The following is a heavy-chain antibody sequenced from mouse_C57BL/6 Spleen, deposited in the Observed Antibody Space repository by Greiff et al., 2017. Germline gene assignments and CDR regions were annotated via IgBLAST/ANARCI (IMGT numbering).Heavy chain of an antibody. Sequence: VKLQESGAELVRPGASVKLSCKASGYTFTDYYINWVKQRPGQGLEWIARIYPGSGNTYYNEKFKGKATLTAEKSSSTAYMQLSSLTSEDSAVYFCATNGCFDYWGQGTTLTVSS. J-gene: IGHJ2*01. CDR3: ATNGCFDY. V-gene: IGHV1-76*01. CDR1: GYTFTDYY. CDR2: IYPGSGNT.